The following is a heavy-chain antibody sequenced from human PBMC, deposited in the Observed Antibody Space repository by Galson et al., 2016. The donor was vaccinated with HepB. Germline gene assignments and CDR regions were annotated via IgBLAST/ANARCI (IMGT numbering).Heavy chain of an antibody. V-gene: IGHV3-66*02. CDR1: GFTVSTNY. CDR2: IYGGGST. J-gene: IGHJ6*04. D-gene: IGHD1-1*01. Sequence: SLRLSCAASGFTVSTNYMSWVRQAPGKGLEWVSVIYGGGSTTYADSVKGRFTISRHNSKNTLYLQMNSLRAKDTAVYYCARFIASPWNDYYYYGMDVWGKGTTVAVSS. CDR3: ARFIASPWNDYYYYGMDV.